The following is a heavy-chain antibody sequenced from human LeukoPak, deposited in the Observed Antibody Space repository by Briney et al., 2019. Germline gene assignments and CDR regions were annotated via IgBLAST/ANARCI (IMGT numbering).Heavy chain of an antibody. D-gene: IGHD6-19*01. CDR2: ISSSGSTI. Sequence: GGSLRLSCAASGFTFSSYEMNWVRQAPGKGLEWVSYISSSGSTIYYAASVKGRFTISRDNAKNSLYLQMNSLRADDTAVYYCARDSRLVLMGGYYLDYWGQGTLVTVSS. CDR3: ARDSRLVLMGGYYLDY. J-gene: IGHJ4*02. V-gene: IGHV3-48*03. CDR1: GFTFSSYE.